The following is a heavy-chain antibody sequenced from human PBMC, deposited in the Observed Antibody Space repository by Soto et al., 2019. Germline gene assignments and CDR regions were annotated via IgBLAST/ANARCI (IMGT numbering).Heavy chain of an antibody. CDR3: ARAGYSSSWYVGPLIDY. J-gene: IGHJ4*02. CDR2: IKQDGSEK. V-gene: IGHV3-7*01. CDR1: GFTFSSYW. D-gene: IGHD6-13*01. Sequence: GGSLRLSCAASGFTFSSYWMSWVRQAPGKGLEWVANIKQDGSEKYYVDSVKGRFTISRDNAKNSLYLQMNSLRAEDTAVYYCARAGYSSSWYVGPLIDYWGQGTLVTVSS.